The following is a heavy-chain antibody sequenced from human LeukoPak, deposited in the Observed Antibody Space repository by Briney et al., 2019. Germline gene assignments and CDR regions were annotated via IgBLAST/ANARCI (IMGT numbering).Heavy chain of an antibody. CDR1: GGTFSSYA. CDR2: INPILGIA. CDR3: AREVGGGFGEPYDAFDI. V-gene: IGHV1-69*04. Sequence: SVKVSCKASGGTFSSYAISWVRQAPGQGLEWMGRINPILGIANYAQKFQGRVTITADKSTSTAYMELSSLRSEDTAVYYCAREVGGGFGEPYDAFDIWGQGTMVTVSS. D-gene: IGHD3-10*01. J-gene: IGHJ3*02.